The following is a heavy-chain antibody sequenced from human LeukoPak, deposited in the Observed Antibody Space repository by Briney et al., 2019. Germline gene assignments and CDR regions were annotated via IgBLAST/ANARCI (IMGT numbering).Heavy chain of an antibody. Sequence: SETLSLTCTVSGGSVSIGSYYWSWIRQPPGKGLEGIGYIYYSGSTNYNPSLKSRVTISVDPSKNQFSLKLSSVTAADTAVYYCAREGLYGDYVWSLDYWGQGTLVTVSS. CDR1: GGSVSIGSYY. CDR3: AREGLYGDYVWSLDY. D-gene: IGHD4-17*01. J-gene: IGHJ4*02. CDR2: IYYSGST. V-gene: IGHV4-61*01.